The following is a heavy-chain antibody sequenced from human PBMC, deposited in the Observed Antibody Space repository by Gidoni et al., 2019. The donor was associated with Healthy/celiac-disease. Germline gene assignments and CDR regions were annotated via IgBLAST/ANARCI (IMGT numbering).Heavy chain of an antibody. Sequence: QVQLQQWGAGLLKPSETLSLTCAVYGGSFSGYYWSWIRQPPGKGLEWIGEINHSGTTNYNPSLKSLVTISVDTSKNQFSLKLSSVTAADTAVYYCARAVRDSGNTAMATEYGGYNDYWGQGTLVTVSS. D-gene: IGHD5-18*01. CDR3: ARAVRDSGNTAMATEYGGYNDY. CDR2: INHSGTT. CDR1: GGSFSGYY. V-gene: IGHV4-34*01. J-gene: IGHJ4*02.